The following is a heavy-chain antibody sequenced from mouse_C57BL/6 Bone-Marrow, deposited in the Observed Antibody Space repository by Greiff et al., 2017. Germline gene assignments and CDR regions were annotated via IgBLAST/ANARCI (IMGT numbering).Heavy chain of an antibody. CDR1: GYTFTSYW. Sequence: VQLQQPGAELVMPGASVKLSCKASGYTFTSYWMHWVKQRPGQGLEWIGEIDPSDSYTNYNQKFKGKSTLTVAQSSSTAYMQRSSLTSEDSAVYYCARGRGFAYWGQGTLVTVSA. V-gene: IGHV1-69*01. CDR3: ARGRGFAY. CDR2: IDPSDSYT. J-gene: IGHJ3*01.